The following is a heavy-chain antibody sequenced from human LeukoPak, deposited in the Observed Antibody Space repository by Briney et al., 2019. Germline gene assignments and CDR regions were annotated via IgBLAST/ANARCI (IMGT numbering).Heavy chain of an antibody. J-gene: IGHJ4*02. V-gene: IGHV4-30-2*01. CDR2: IYHSGST. CDR3: ARDRPVTTGGRVVVQFDY. Sequence: PSQTLSLTCTVSGGSISSGGYYWSWIRQPPGKGLEWIGYIYHSGSTYYNPSLKSRVTISVDRSKNQFSLKLSSVTAADTAVYYCARDRPVTTGGRVVVQFDYWGQGTLVTVSS. D-gene: IGHD4-17*01. CDR1: GGSISSGGYY.